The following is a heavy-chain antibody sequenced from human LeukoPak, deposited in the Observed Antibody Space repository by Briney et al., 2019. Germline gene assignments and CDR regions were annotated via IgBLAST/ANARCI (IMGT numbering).Heavy chain of an antibody. Sequence: GSLRLSCAASGFTFSDYYMSWIRQAPGKGLEWASYISSSGSTIYYADSVKGRFTISRENAKNSLYLQMNSLRAEDTAVYYCASDLDSGRKYYYYYGMDVWGQGTTVTVSS. V-gene: IGHV3-11*01. J-gene: IGHJ6*02. CDR1: GFTFSDYY. CDR3: ASDLDSGRKYYYYYGMDV. D-gene: IGHD3-10*01. CDR2: ISSSGSTI.